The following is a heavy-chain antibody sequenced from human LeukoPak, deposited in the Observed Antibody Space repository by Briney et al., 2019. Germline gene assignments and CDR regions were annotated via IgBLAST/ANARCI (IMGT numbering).Heavy chain of an antibody. CDR1: GFTFSSYA. Sequence: GGSLRLSCAASGFTFSSYAMSWVRQAPGKGLDGVSAISGSGGSTYYADSVKGRFTISRDDSKSTLYLQMNSLRAADTAIYYCAKLRSSSCYDDFDIWGQGTMVTVSS. V-gene: IGHV3-23*01. J-gene: IGHJ3*02. CDR3: AKLRSSSCYDDFDI. CDR2: ISGSGGST. D-gene: IGHD6-13*01.